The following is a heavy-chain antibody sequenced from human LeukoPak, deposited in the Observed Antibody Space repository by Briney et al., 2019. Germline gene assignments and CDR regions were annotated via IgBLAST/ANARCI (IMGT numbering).Heavy chain of an antibody. CDR1: GFTFSTYW. V-gene: IGHV3-74*01. D-gene: IGHD1/OR15-1a*01. J-gene: IGHJ4*02. CDR2: INSDGGST. Sequence: GGSLRLSCAASGFTFSTYWMHWVRQAPGKGLVWVSRINSDGGSTSYADSVKGRFTISRDNAKNTLYLQMNTLRVEDTAVYYCARDPSGSSTTSFDYWGQGTLVTVSS. CDR3: ARDPSGSSTTSFDY.